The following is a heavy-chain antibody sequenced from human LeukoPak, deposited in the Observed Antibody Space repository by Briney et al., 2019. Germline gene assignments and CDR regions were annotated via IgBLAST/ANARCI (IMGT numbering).Heavy chain of an antibody. Sequence: SETLSLTCTVSGGSISSYFWSWIGQPPGKGLEWIGYIYTSGSTNYNPSLKSRVTISVDTSKNQFSLKLSSVTAADTAVYYCARGLGSYYYYYYMDVWGKGTTVTVSS. V-gene: IGHV4-4*09. CDR2: IYTSGST. CDR1: GGSISSYF. D-gene: IGHD7-27*01. CDR3: ARGLGSYYYYYYMDV. J-gene: IGHJ6*03.